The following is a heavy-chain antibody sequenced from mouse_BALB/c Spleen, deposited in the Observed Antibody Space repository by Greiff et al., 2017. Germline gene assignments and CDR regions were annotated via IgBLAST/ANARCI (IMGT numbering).Heavy chain of an antibody. CDR1: GFTFTDYY. Sequence: EVQRVESGGGLVQPGGSLRLSCATSGFTFTDYYMSWVRQPPGKALEWLGFIRNKANGYTTEYSASVKGRFTISRDNSQSILYLQMNTLRAEDSATYYCARDKGYYYGSSGFAYWGQGTLVTVSA. D-gene: IGHD1-1*01. V-gene: IGHV7-3*02. CDR3: ARDKGYYYGSSGFAY. CDR2: IRNKANGYTT. J-gene: IGHJ3*01.